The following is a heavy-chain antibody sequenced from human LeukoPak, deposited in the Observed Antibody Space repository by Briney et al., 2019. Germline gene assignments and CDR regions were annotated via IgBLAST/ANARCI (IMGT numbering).Heavy chain of an antibody. D-gene: IGHD3-10*01. CDR2: ISYRGST. V-gene: IGHV4-39*01. CDR3: ARHRQNMVRGVIIAVHFDY. J-gene: IGHJ4*02. Sequence: PSETLSLTCTLSGDSISTSIYYWGWIRQPPGKGLEWIGSISYRGSTYYSPSLKSRVTISVDTSKNQFSLKLRSVTAADTAVYYCARHRQNMVRGVIIAVHFDYWGQGTLVTVSS. CDR1: GDSISTSIYY.